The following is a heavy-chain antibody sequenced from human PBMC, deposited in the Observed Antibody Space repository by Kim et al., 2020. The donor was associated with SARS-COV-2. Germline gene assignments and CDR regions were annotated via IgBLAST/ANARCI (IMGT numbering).Heavy chain of an antibody. CDR3: ARGVINGPRDY. V-gene: IGHV4-39*01. CDR2: IYYSGST. Sequence: SETLSLTCTVSGGSISSSSYYWGWIRQPPGKGLEWIGSIYYSGSTYYNPSLKSRVTISVDTSKNQFSLKLSSVTAADTAVYYCARGVINGPRDYWGQGTLVTVSS. J-gene: IGHJ4*02. D-gene: IGHD3-10*01. CDR1: GGSISSSSYY.